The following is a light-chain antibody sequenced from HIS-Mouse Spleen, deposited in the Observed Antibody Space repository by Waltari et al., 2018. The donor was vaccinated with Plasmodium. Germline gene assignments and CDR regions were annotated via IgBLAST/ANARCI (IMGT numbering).Light chain of an antibody. CDR2: AAS. J-gene: IGKJ2*01. Sequence: AIRMTQSPSSFSASTGDRVTITCRASQGISSYIAGYQQKPGKAPKLLIYAASALQSGVPSRFSGSGSGTDFTLTISCLQSEDVATYYCQQYYSYPYTFGQGTKLEIK. CDR3: QQYYSYPYT. V-gene: IGKV1-8*01. CDR1: QGISSY.